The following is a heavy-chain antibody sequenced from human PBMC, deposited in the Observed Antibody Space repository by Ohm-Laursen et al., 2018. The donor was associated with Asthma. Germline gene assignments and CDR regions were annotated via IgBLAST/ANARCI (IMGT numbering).Heavy chain of an antibody. CDR2: ISGSGGST. Sequence: SLRLSCSASGFTFSSYAMSWVRQAPGKGLEWVSAISGSGGSTYYADSVKGRFTVSRDNSKSTLYLHMNSVRAEDTAVYYCAKDDTTYSDILTGYSDYWGQGTLVTVSS. CDR3: AKDDTTYSDILTGYSDY. D-gene: IGHD3-9*01. V-gene: IGHV3-23*01. CDR1: GFTFSSYA. J-gene: IGHJ4*02.